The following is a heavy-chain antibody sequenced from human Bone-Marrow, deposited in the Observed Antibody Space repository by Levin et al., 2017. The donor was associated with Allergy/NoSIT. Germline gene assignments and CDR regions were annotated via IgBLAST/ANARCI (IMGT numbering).Heavy chain of an antibody. CDR2: ISHTGDT. CDR1: GDSISRGTYS. CDR3: ARVRGRLLFDY. J-gene: IGHJ4*02. V-gene: IGHV4-30-2*01. Sequence: PSETLSLTCAVSGDSISRGTYSWSWIRQTPGRGLEWIGHISHTGDTDYNPSLKNRVTTSLDRTGNRFSLNLTSVTAADTAVYYCARVRGRLLFDYWGQGAPVTVSP.